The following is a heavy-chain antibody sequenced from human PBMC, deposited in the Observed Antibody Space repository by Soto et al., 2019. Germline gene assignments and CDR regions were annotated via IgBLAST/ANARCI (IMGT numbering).Heavy chain of an antibody. D-gene: IGHD4-4*01. CDR3: GSQRTTVITQAYVDV. Sequence: PSETLSLTCTVSGGSVTNSSYYWGSIRQSPGKGLEWIGSVYYRGRSYSKSSVKSRVTISVDTSKNQSSLNLNSVTASDTAVYFCGSQRTTVITQAYVDVWGPVALVTVS. CDR1: GGSVTNSSYY. V-gene: IGHV4-39*01. J-gene: IGHJ4*02. CDR2: VYYRGRS.